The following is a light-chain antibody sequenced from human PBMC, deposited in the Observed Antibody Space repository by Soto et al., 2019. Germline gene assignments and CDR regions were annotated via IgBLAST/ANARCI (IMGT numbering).Light chain of an antibody. CDR2: AAS. Sequence: DIQMTQSPSSLSASVGDRVTITCRASQGISNYLAWYQQKPGKVPKLLIYAASTLQSGVASRFSGSGSGTDFPLTISSMQPKDVATYYCQKYNTPPSTFGPRNKVDIK. CDR1: QGISNY. CDR3: QKYNTPPST. V-gene: IGKV1-27*01. J-gene: IGKJ3*01.